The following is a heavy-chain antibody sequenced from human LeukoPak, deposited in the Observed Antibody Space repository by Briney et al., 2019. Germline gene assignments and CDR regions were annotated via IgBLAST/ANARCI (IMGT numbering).Heavy chain of an antibody. CDR1: GFTVSSNY. D-gene: IGHD3-22*01. V-gene: IGHV3-66*01. Sequence: GGSLRLSCAPSGFTVSSNYMSWVRQAPGKGLEWGSVIYSGGSTYYADSVQGRFTISRDNSKNTLYLQMNSLRAEHTPVYYCARVGRHYDSSVSRYYYYYGMDVWGQGTTVTVSS. CDR2: IYSGGST. CDR3: ARVGRHYDSSVSRYYYYYGMDV. J-gene: IGHJ6*02.